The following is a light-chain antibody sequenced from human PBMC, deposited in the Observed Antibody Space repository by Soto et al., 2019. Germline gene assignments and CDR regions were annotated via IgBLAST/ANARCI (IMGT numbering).Light chain of an antibody. CDR1: RIVSDSSNNENY. V-gene: IGKV4-1*01. J-gene: IGKJ3*01. Sequence: DIVMTQSPDSLAVSLGERATINFKSSRIVSDSSNNENYLAWYQQRPRQPPKLLIYWASTRESGVPDRFSGSGSGTDFTLTISSLQAEDVAVYYCQQYYTAQLTFGPGTKVDIK. CDR3: QQYYTAQLT. CDR2: WAS.